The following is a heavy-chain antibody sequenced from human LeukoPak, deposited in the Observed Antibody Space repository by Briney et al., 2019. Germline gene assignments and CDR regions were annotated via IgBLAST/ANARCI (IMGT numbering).Heavy chain of an antibody. J-gene: IGHJ4*02. D-gene: IGHD3-22*01. CDR2: ISGCGGST. CDR3: ARGGHSSAFFDY. V-gene: IGHV3-23*01. Sequence: PGGPLRLSCAASGLPLSIYAMSGLPQAPGKGLECVSTISGCGGSTYYADPVRGRFTNSRDNSKNTRYLQMNSLRAEDTAVYYCARGGHSSAFFDYWGQGTLVTVSS. CDR1: GLPLSIYA.